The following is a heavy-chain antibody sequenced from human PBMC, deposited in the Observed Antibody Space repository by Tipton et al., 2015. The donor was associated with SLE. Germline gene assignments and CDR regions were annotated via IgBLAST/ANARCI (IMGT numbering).Heavy chain of an antibody. Sequence: DSVKGRFTISRDNSKNTLYLQMNSLRAEDTAVYYCARNIDPPVLRFLEWSLDAFDIWGQGTMVTVSS. V-gene: IGHV3-30*07. J-gene: IGHJ3*02. CDR3: ARNIDPPVLRFLEWSLDAFDI. D-gene: IGHD3-3*01.